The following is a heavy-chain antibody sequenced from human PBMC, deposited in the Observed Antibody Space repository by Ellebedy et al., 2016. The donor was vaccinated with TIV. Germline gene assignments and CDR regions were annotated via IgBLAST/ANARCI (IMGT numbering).Heavy chain of an antibody. D-gene: IGHD6-19*01. Sequence: GESLKISXAASGFTFSSYAMSWVRQAPGKGLEWVAVIWYDGSNKYYADSVKGRFTISRDISKNTLYLQMDSLRAEDTAVYYCARTTSGWYEYWGQGTLVTVSS. CDR2: IWYDGSNK. V-gene: IGHV3-33*08. J-gene: IGHJ4*02. CDR3: ARTTSGWYEY. CDR1: GFTFSSYA.